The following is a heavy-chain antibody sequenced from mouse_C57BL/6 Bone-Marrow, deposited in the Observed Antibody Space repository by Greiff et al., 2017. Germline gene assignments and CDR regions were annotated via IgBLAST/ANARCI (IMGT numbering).Heavy chain of an antibody. CDR2: IYPGDGDT. J-gene: IGHJ3*01. D-gene: IGHD3-1*01. CDR3: ARGGSDETFAY. CDR1: GYAFSSSW. Sequence: QVQLQQSGPELVKPGASVKISCKASGYAFSSSWMNWVKQRPGKGLEWIGRIYPGDGDTNYNGKFKGKATLTADKSSSTAYMQLSSLTSEDSAVYFCARGGSDETFAYWGQGTLVTVSA. V-gene: IGHV1-82*01.